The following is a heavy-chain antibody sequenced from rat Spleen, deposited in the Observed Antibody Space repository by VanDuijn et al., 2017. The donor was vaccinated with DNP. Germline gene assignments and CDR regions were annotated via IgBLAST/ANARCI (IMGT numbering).Heavy chain of an antibody. J-gene: IGHJ2*01. D-gene: IGHD1-4*01. CDR3: TRDLNFGYNYAFDY. CDR2: ISASGGST. V-gene: IGHV5-46*01. CDR1: GFTFSSFP. Sequence: EVHLVESGGGLVQPGRSMKLSCAASGFTFSSFPMAWVRQAPTGGLEWVATISASGGSTYYRDSVKGRFTVSRDNAQSTLYLHLTSLRSEDTATYYCTRDLNFGYNYAFDYWGQGVMVSVSS.